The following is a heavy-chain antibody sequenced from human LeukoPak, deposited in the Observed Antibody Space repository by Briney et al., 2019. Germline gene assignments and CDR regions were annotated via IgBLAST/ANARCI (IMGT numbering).Heavy chain of an antibody. CDR3: ARGLWGFGELSMDV. D-gene: IGHD3-10*01. CDR2: IYYSGST. Sequence: SETLSLTCTVSGGSISSSSYYWGWIRQPPGKGLEWIGSIYYSGSTYYNPSLKSRVTISVDTSKNQFSLKLSSVTAADTAVYYCARGLWGFGELSMDVWGQGTTVTVS. J-gene: IGHJ6*02. V-gene: IGHV4-39*07. CDR1: GGSISSSSYY.